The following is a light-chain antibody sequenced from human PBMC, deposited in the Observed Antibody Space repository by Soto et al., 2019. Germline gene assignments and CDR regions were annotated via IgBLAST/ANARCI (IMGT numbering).Light chain of an antibody. CDR1: QGINVY. V-gene: IGKV1-9*01. CDR2: AAS. J-gene: IGKJ5*01. Sequence: DIPLTQSPSFLSASVGDRVTITCRASQGINVYLAWYQQKPGKAPKLLIYAASTLQSGVSSRFSGSGSETEFTLTISSLQPEDFATYYCQQLKDYPITFGQGTRLEIK. CDR3: QQLKDYPIT.